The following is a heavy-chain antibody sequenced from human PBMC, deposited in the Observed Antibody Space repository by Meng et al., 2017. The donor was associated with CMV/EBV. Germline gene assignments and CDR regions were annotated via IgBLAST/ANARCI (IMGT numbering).Heavy chain of an antibody. CDR2: IYYSGST. Sequence: SETLSLTCTVSGGSISGSSYYWGWIRQPPGKGLEWIGSIYYSGSTYYNPSLKSRVTISVDTSKNQFSLKLSSVTAADTAVYYCARDPPYYDILTGYLPSYYFDYWGQGTLVTVSS. D-gene: IGHD3-9*01. CDR1: GGSISGSSYY. CDR3: ARDPPYYDILTGYLPSYYFDY. V-gene: IGHV4-39*07. J-gene: IGHJ4*02.